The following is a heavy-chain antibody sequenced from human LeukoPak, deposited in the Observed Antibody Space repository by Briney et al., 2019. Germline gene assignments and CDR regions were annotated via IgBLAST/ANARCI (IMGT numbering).Heavy chain of an antibody. CDR2: IYDSGST. V-gene: IGHV4-59*01. D-gene: IGHD6-19*01. CDR3: AREGSSGWYAFDY. J-gene: IGHJ4*02. CDR1: GGSISNYY. Sequence: SETLSLTCTVSGGSISNYYWSWIRQPPGKGLEWIGYIYDSGSTNYNPSLKSRATISVDTSKNQFSLKLSSVTAADTAVYYCAREGSSGWYAFDYWGQGTLVTVSS.